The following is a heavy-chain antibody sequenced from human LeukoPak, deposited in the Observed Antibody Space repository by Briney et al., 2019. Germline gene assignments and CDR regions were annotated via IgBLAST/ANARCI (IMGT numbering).Heavy chain of an antibody. J-gene: IGHJ6*03. Sequence: ASVKVSCKASGYTFTSYYMHWVRQAPGQGLEWMGWISAYNGNTNYAQKLQGRVTMTTDTSTSTAYMELRSLRSDDTAVYYCARDRGTVTTFYYYMDVWGKGTTVTVSS. CDR1: GYTFTSYY. D-gene: IGHD4-17*01. CDR3: ARDRGTVTTFYYYMDV. CDR2: ISAYNGNT. V-gene: IGHV1-18*04.